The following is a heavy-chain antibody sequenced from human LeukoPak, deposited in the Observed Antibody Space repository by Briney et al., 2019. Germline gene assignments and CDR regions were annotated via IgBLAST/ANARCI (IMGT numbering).Heavy chain of an antibody. J-gene: IGHJ4*02. CDR3: ATYYYDSSGYYRRKYYFDY. CDR1: GYTLTELS. D-gene: IGHD3-22*01. Sequence: ASVKVSCKVSGYTLTELSMHWVRQAPGEGLEWMGGFDPEDDEIINAQKFQGRVTMTEDTSTDTGYMELSSLRSEDTAVYYCATYYYDSSGYYRRKYYFDYWGQGTLVTVSS. V-gene: IGHV1-24*01. CDR2: FDPEDDEI.